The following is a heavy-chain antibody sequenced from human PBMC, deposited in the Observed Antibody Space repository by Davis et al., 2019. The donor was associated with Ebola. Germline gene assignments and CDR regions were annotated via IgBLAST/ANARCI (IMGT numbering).Heavy chain of an antibody. CDR3: ARERDTATALYYYGMDV. J-gene: IGHJ6*04. D-gene: IGHD5-18*01. CDR2: ISYDGGYE. CDR1: GFTFSNFG. Sequence: GGSLRLSCTASGFTFSNFGMNWVRQAPGKGLEWVAIISYDGGYESYANSVKGRFTISRDNSKNTLYLQMNSLRAEDTAVYYCARERDTATALYYYGMDVWGKGTTVTVSS. V-gene: IGHV3-30*04.